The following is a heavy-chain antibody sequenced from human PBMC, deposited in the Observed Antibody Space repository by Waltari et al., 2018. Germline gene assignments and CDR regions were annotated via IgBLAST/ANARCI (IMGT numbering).Heavy chain of an antibody. CDR1: GFFIRTGYY. CDR3: VRHPEGAISFDY. D-gene: IGHD2-2*01. V-gene: IGHV4-38-2*01. J-gene: IGHJ4*02. Sequence: QVQLQESGPGLVKPSETLSLTCAVSGFFIRTGYYWGWIRQAPGKGLEYIGYISGNYGNVYYNPSLRSRVSISKDTSKNQFSLRLTAVTPADTAVYYCVRHPEGAISFDYWGQGVLVSVSS. CDR2: ISGNYGNV.